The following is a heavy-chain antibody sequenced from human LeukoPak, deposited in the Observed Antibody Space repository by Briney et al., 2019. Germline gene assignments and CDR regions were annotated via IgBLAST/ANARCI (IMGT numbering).Heavy chain of an antibody. V-gene: IGHV3-7*01. CDR2: IKQDGSEK. CDR3: ARASDYYDSSGFDY. Sequence: PGGSLRLSCAASGFTFSSYWMSWVRQAPGKGLEWVANIKQDGSEKYYVDSVKGRFTISRDNAKNSLYLQMNSLRAEDTAVCYCARASDYYDSSGFDYWGQGTLVTVSS. D-gene: IGHD3-22*01. CDR1: GFTFSSYW. J-gene: IGHJ4*02.